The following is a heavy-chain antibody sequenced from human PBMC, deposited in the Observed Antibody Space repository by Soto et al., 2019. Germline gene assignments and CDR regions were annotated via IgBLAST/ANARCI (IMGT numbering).Heavy chain of an antibody. CDR2: IVPLSDRT. Sequence: QVQLVQSGAEVKKPGSSLKVSCKVFGETLNSNPIGWVRQAPGQGLEWVGGIVPLSDRTNYAPELQGRVTVTAEGSPRTVYMELSNLMSDDTAVYYSARKSGRDWHRGGGCFSLDVWGQGSLMPVSS. J-gene: IGHJ4*02. V-gene: IGHV1-69*01. CDR1: GETLNSNP. CDR3: ARKSGRDWHRGGGCFSLDV. D-gene: IGHD2-15*01.